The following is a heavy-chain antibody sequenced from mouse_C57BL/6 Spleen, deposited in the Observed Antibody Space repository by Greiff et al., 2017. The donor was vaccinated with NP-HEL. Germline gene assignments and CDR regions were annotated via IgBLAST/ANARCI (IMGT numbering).Heavy chain of an antibody. CDR2: IDPSDSYT. Sequence: VQLQQPGAELVMPGASVKLSCKASGYTFTSYWMHWVKQRPGQGLEWIGEIDPSDSYTNYNQKFKGKSTLTVDKSSSTAYMQLSSLTSEDSAVYYCARFDYFAYWGQGTLVTVSA. CDR1: GYTFTSYW. D-gene: IGHD2-4*01. V-gene: IGHV1-69*01. CDR3: ARFDYFAY. J-gene: IGHJ3*01.